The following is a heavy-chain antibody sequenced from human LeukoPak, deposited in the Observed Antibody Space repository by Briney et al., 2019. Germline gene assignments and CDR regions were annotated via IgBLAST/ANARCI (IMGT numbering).Heavy chain of an antibody. CDR1: GGSISSYY. D-gene: IGHD3-10*01. CDR2: TYYSGST. Sequence: SETLSLTCTVSGGSISSYYWSWIRQPPGKGLEWIGYTYYSGSTNYNPSLKSRVTISVDTSKNQFSLKLSSVTAADTAVYYCAAVASYYCGSGSYYNRIGYYFDYWGQGTLVTVSS. CDR3: AAVASYYCGSGSYYNRIGYYFDY. J-gene: IGHJ4*02. V-gene: IGHV4-59*01.